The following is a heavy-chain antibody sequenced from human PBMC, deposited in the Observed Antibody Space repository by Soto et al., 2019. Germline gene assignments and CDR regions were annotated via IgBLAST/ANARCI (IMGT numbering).Heavy chain of an antibody. CDR1: GFTFSSYE. CDR3: ARESDH. J-gene: IGHJ4*02. CDR2: ISGSGGGT. Sequence: PGGSLRLSCAASGFTFSSYEMNWVRQAPGKGLEWVSTISGSGGGTYYADSMKGRFTISRDNSKNTLYLQMYSLRVEDTAVYYCARESDHWGQGTLVTVSS. V-gene: IGHV3-23*01.